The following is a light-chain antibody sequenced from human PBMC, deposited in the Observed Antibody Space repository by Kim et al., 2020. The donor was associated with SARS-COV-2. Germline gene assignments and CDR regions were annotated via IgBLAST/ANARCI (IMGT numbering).Light chain of an antibody. Sequence: DTVMTQSPATLSVSPGERVTLSCRASQSVSRHLAWYQQTPGQVPRLLIYDASTRATGIAARFSGSGSATEFTLTISSLQSEDFAVYYCQQYNNWPLTFGGGTKVEI. CDR3: QQYNNWPLT. CDR1: QSVSRH. V-gene: IGKV3-15*01. J-gene: IGKJ4*01. CDR2: DAS.